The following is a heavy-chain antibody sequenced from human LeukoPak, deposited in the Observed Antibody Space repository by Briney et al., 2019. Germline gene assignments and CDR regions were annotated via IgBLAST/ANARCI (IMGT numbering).Heavy chain of an antibody. CDR2: ISAGNGNT. J-gene: IGHJ4*02. CDR3: ARDSGSGNNDY. Sequence: ASVRVSCTASGYTFTSYAIHWVRQAPGQRLEWMGWISAGNGNTKYSQNFQGRVTFISNTSATTAFMELSSLRSEDAAVYYCARDSGSGNNDYWGQGTLVTVSS. CDR1: GYTFTSYA. V-gene: IGHV1-3*01. D-gene: IGHD1-26*01.